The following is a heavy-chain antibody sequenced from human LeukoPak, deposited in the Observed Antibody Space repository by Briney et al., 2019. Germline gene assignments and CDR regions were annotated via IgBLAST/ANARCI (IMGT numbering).Heavy chain of an antibody. V-gene: IGHV4-4*07. CDR1: GGTISSYY. CDR2: IYTSGST. CDR3: ASLHGSGSYYPLFHY. D-gene: IGHD3-10*01. Sequence: SETLSLTCTVSGGTISSYYRKWIRQPAGKGLEWIGRIYTSGSTNYNPSLKSRVTISVDTSKNQFSLKLSSVTAADTAVYYCASLHGSGSYYPLFHYWGQGTLVTVSS. J-gene: IGHJ4*02.